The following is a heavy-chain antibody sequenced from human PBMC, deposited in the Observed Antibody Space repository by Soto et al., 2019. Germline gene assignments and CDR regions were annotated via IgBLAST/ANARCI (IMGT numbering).Heavy chain of an antibody. V-gene: IGHV1-2*02. CDR3: AREASAVISLDY. J-gene: IGHJ4*02. CDR1: GYTFTAYS. CDR2: FNPNSGDT. D-gene: IGHD6-19*01. Sequence: ASVKVSCKASGYTFTAYSMHWVRQAPGQGLEWVGWFNPNSGDTIYAQKFQGRVTLTRDTSIGTAYMELYSLTSDDTAVYYCAREASAVISLDYWGQGTLVTVSS.